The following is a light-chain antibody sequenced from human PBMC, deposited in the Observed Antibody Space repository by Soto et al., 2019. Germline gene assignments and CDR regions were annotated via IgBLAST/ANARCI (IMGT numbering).Light chain of an antibody. CDR2: GAS. V-gene: IGKV3-20*01. CDR1: QSFGSSY. CDR3: QQYGTSLQRWT. J-gene: IGKJ1*01. Sequence: EIVLTQSPGTLSLSPGARATLSCRASQSFGSSYLAWYQQKPGQAPRLLIXGASSRATGIPDRFSGSVSMKDFTRNISRLEPEEFAGYYCQQYGTSLQRWTFGQGTKVEI.